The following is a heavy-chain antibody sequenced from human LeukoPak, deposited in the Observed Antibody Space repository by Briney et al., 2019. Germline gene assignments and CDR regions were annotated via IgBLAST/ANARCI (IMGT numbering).Heavy chain of an antibody. D-gene: IGHD3-9*01. CDR3: AKARYYDILTGYFDY. Sequence: GGSLRLSCAASGFTFDDYAMHWVRQAPGKGLEWVSGISWNSGSTGYADSVKGRFTISRDNAKNSLYLQMNSLRAEDPALYYCAKARYYDILTGYFDYWGQGTLVTVSS. CDR2: ISWNSGST. J-gene: IGHJ4*02. V-gene: IGHV3-9*01. CDR1: GFTFDDYA.